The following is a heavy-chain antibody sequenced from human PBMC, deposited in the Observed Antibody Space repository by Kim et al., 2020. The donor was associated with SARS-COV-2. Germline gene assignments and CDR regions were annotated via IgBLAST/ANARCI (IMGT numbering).Heavy chain of an antibody. CDR3: TTDYAVDTAMDAIFDY. Sequence: PVKGRFTISRDDSKNTLYLQMNSLKIEDTAVYYCTTDYAVDTAMDAIFDYWGQGTLVTVSS. J-gene: IGHJ4*02. D-gene: IGHD5-18*01. V-gene: IGHV3-15*01.